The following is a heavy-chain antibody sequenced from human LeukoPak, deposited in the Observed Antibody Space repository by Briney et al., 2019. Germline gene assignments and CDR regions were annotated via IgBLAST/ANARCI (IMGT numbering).Heavy chain of an antibody. V-gene: IGHV3-53*01. CDR1: GFTVSSNY. CDR3: AKEHGDPYYHDSSGYYLEY. D-gene: IGHD3-22*01. J-gene: IGHJ4*02. Sequence: GGSLRLSCAASGFTVSSNYMSWVRQAPGKGLEWVSVIYSGGSTYYADSVKGRFTISRDNSKNTLYLQMNSLRAEDTAVYYCAKEHGDPYYHDSSGYYLEYWGQGTLVTVSS. CDR2: IYSGGST.